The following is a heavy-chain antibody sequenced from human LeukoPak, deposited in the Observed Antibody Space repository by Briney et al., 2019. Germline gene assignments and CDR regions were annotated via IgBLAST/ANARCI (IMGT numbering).Heavy chain of an antibody. J-gene: IGHJ5*02. Sequence: QPGGSLRLSCAASGFTFSDSAIHWVRQASGKGLEWVGRIRGKGFSDPPAYAASVKDRFTISRDDSESTAYLQMNSLKAEDTAVYYCTVPQSGGNWFDPWGPGTQVTVSS. CDR1: GFTFSDSA. CDR3: TVPQSGGNWFDP. V-gene: IGHV3-73*01. D-gene: IGHD3-16*01. CDR2: IRGKGFSDPP.